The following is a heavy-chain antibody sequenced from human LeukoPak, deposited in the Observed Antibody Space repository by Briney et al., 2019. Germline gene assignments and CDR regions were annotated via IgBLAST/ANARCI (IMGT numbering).Heavy chain of an antibody. Sequence: GGSLRLSCAASGFTCSSYEMNWVRQAPGKGLEWVSYISSSGSTIYYADSVKGRFTISRDNAKNSLYLQMNSLRAEDTAVYYCARGRWWLLFDYWGQGTLVTVSS. CDR3: ARGRWWLLFDY. V-gene: IGHV3-48*03. CDR1: GFTCSSYE. D-gene: IGHD5-12*01. J-gene: IGHJ4*02. CDR2: ISSSGSTI.